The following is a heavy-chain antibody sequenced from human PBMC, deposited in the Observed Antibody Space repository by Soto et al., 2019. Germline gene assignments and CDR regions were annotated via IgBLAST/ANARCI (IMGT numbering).Heavy chain of an antibody. CDR1: GFTFSTHS. CDR3: ARDLRLPDY. V-gene: IGHV3-48*02. CDR2: ISSTGETK. Sequence: VQLVESGGGLVQPGGSLRLSCAASGFTFSTHSMDWVRQAPGKGLEWISFISSTGETKYYADSVKGRFTISRDNAKNSLYLQMESLRDEDTAVYYCARDLRLPDYWGQGTLVTVSS. J-gene: IGHJ4*02. D-gene: IGHD4-17*01.